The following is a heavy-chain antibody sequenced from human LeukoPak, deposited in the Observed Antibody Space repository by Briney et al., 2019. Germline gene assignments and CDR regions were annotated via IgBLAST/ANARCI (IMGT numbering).Heavy chain of an antibody. CDR3: ARVGYSSSWYTRNYYYYYYMDV. J-gene: IGHJ6*03. CDR2: IWYDGSKK. V-gene: IGHV3-33*01. D-gene: IGHD6-13*01. Sequence: GGSPRLSCAASGFTFSSYGMHWVRQAPGKGLEWVAVIWYDGSKKYYADSVKGRFTISRDNSKNTLCLQMNSLRADDTAVYYCARVGYSSSWYTRNYYYYYYMDVWGKGTTVTVSS. CDR1: GFTFSSYG.